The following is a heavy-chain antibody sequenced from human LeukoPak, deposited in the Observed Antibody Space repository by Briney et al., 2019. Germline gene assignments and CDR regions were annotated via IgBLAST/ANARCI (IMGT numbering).Heavy chain of an antibody. D-gene: IGHD3-10*01. Sequence: NPSETLSLTCAVDGGSFSGHYRTWIRHPTGKGPEWIGEINHSGSSTYNVSLNNRVTISVDTPNNQFSLRLTSVTAADTAAYYCARARYGSGSLDSWGQGTLVTVSS. CDR1: GGSFSGHY. V-gene: IGHV4-34*01. J-gene: IGHJ4*02. CDR3: ARARYGSGSLDS. CDR2: INHSGSS.